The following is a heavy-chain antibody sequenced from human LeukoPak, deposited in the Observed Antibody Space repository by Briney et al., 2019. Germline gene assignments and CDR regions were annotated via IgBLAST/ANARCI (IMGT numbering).Heavy chain of an antibody. D-gene: IGHD5-12*01. V-gene: IGHV5-51*01. CDR2: IYPGDSDT. Sequence: KGGESLKISCKGSGYSFTSYWIGWVRQMPGKGLEWMGIIYPGDSDTRYSPSFQGQVTISADKSISTAYLQWSSLKASDTAMYYCARHEGRRNSGYDYYYWGQGTLVTVSS. CDR3: ARHEGRRNSGYDYYY. CDR1: GYSFTSYW. J-gene: IGHJ4*02.